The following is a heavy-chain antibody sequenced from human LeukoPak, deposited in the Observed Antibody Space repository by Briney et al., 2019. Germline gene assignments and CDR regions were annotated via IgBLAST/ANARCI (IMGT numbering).Heavy chain of an antibody. J-gene: IGHJ4*02. V-gene: IGHV4-59*01. CDR1: GGSISSYY. CDR3: ARSKAAAGTIFDY. D-gene: IGHD6-13*01. Sequence: MTSETLSLTCTVSGGSISSYYWSWIRQPPGKGLEWIGYIYYSGSTNYNPSLKSRVTISVDTSKNQFSLKLSSVTAADTAVYYCARSKAAAGTIFDYWGQGTLVTVSS. CDR2: IYYSGST.